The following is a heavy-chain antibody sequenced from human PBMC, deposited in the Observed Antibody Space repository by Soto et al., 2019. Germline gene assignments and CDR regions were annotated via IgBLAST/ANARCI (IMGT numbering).Heavy chain of an antibody. V-gene: IGHV4-59*01. CDR1: GGSISGYY. CDR3: ASRTGRNYYGMDA. D-gene: IGHD7-27*01. CDR2: AYYRGTT. Sequence: QVQLQESGPGLVKPSETLSLTCTVSGGSISGYYWNWIRQSPGKGLEWIGYAYYRGTTNYNPSLTSRVTISVDTPKSQFSLQLTSVTAADTAVYYCASRTGRNYYGMDAWGQGTTVTVSS. J-gene: IGHJ6*02.